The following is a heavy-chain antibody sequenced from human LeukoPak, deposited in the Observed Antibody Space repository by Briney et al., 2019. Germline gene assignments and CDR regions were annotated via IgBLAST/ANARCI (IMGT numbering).Heavy chain of an antibody. CDR1: GFTFSNNY. CDR2: IYSGGNT. V-gene: IGHV3-66*01. CDR3: ARWGYSYGPFHY. D-gene: IGHD5-18*01. J-gene: IGHJ4*02. Sequence: GGSLRLSCAASGFTFSNNYMSWVRQAPGKGLERVSVIYSGGNTYYADSVKGRFTISRDTSKNTLYPQMNSLRAEDTAVYYCARWGYSYGPFHYWGQGTLVTVSS.